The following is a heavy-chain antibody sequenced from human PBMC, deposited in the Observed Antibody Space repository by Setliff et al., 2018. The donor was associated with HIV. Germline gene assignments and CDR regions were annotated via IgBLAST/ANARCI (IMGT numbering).Heavy chain of an antibody. J-gene: IGHJ4*02. CDR1: GYTFFEYY. CDR2: INPNSGGT. Sequence: ASVKVSCKASGYTFFEYYMFWLRQAPGQGLEWMGWINPNSGGTNYAQKFQGRVTMTRDTSISTAYMELSRLRSDDTAVYYCARTLPQYTDLFDYWGQGTLVTVSS. V-gene: IGHV1-2*02. D-gene: IGHD5-18*01. CDR3: ARTLPQYTDLFDY.